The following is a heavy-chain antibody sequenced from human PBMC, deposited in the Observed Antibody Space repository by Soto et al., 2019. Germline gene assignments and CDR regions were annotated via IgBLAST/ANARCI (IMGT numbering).Heavy chain of an antibody. D-gene: IGHD6-19*01. V-gene: IGHV1-2*02. CDR1: GYTFTGYY. CDR2: INPNSGGT. Sequence: ASVKVSCKASGYTFTGYYMHWVRQAPGQGLEWMGWINPNSGGTNYAQKLQGRVTMTTDTSTSTAYMELRSLRSDDTAVYYCARTGYSSGLAPSGWFDPWGQGTLVTVSS. CDR3: ARTGYSSGLAPSGWFDP. J-gene: IGHJ5*02.